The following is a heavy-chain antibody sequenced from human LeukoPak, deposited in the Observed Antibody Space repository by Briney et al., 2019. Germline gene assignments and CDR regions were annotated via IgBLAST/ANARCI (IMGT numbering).Heavy chain of an antibody. Sequence: GGSLRLSCAAPGFTFSSYWMSWVRQAPGKGLEWVANIKQGGSEKYYVDSVKGRFTISRDNAKNSLYLQMNSLRAEDTAVYYCARDVVTATRYYFDYWGQGTLVTVSS. V-gene: IGHV3-7*01. CDR1: GFTFSSYW. D-gene: IGHD2-21*02. CDR2: IKQGGSEK. CDR3: ARDVVTATRYYFDY. J-gene: IGHJ4*02.